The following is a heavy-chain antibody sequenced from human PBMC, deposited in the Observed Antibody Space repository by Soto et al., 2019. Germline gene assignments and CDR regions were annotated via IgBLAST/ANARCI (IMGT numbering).Heavy chain of an antibody. CDR1: GFTFSSYA. CDR3: AKDFVRSYSSSWYRRSQYFDY. CDR2: ISGSGGST. Sequence: GGSLRLSCAASGFTFSSYAMSWVRQAPGKGLEWVSAISGSGGSTYYADSVKGRFTIARDNSKNTLYLQMNSLRAEDTAVYYCAKDFVRSYSSSWYRRSQYFDYWGQGTLVTVS. D-gene: IGHD6-13*01. V-gene: IGHV3-23*01. J-gene: IGHJ4*02.